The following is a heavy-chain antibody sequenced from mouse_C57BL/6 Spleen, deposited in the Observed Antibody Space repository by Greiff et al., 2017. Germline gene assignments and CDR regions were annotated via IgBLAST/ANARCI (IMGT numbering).Heavy chain of an antibody. CDR3: ARGLGFAY. D-gene: IGHD4-1*01. J-gene: IGHJ3*01. Sequence: QVQLLQSGPELVKPGASVKISCKASGYAFSSSWMNWVKQRPGKGLEWFGRIYPGDGDTNSNGKFKGKATLTADKSSSTAYMQLNSLTSEDSAVYFCARGLGFAYWGQGTLVTVSA. CDR2: IYPGDGDT. V-gene: IGHV1-82*01. CDR1: GYAFSSSW.